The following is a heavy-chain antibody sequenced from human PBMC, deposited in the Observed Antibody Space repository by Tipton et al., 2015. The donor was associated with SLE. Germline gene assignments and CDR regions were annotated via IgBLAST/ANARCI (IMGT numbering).Heavy chain of an antibody. J-gene: IGHJ4*02. D-gene: IGHD3-22*01. Sequence: SLRLSCTASGFTFSSYAMSWVRQAPGKGLEWVSAISGSGGSTYYADSVKGRFTISRDNSKNTLYLQMNSLRAEDTAVYYCASSRSITMIVVVRWGQGTLVTVSS. V-gene: IGHV3-23*01. CDR3: ASSRSITMIVVVR. CDR2: ISGSGGST. CDR1: GFTFSSYA.